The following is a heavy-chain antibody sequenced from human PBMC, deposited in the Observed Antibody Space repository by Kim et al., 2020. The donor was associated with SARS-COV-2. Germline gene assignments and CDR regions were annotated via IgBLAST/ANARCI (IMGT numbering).Heavy chain of an antibody. D-gene: IGHD1-26*01. J-gene: IGHJ6*02. V-gene: IGHV4-4*02. CDR2: NYHSSGT. CDR3: ARGYSGRPWEVYYYCGLDV. CDR1: GGSISSSNL. Sequence: SETLSLTCAVSGGSISSSNLYWCFLQPPGGGLVGSVENYHSSGTNYNPSLKSRVTISVDKSKNQLSLKRSSVTAAATAVYYCARGYSGRPWEVYYYCGLDVWGQGTPVTVSS.